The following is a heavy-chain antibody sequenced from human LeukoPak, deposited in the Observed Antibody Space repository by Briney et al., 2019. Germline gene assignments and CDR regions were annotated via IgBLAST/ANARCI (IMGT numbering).Heavy chain of an antibody. Sequence: SETLSLTCAVSGGSISSSNWWSWVRQPPGTGLEWIGEINHSGSTNYNPSLKSRVTISVDTSKNQFSLKLSSVTAADTAVYYCASPAGGYSGYELDYWGQGTLVTVSS. CDR3: ASPAGGYSGYELDY. D-gene: IGHD5-12*01. J-gene: IGHJ4*02. V-gene: IGHV4-4*02. CDR2: INHSGST. CDR1: GGSISSSNW.